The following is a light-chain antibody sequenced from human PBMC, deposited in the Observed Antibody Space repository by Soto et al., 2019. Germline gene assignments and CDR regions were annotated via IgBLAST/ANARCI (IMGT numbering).Light chain of an antibody. CDR1: SSNIGSKT. CDR2: NSY. J-gene: IGLJ1*01. V-gene: IGLV1-44*01. CDR3: SSWDASLNGYV. Sequence: QSVLTQPPSASGTPGQRVTISRSGSSSNIGSKTVNWYQQLPGTVPKLLIYNSYQRPSGVPDRFSASKSGTSASLAISGLQSEDEADYYCSSWDASLNGYVFGTGTKLTVL.